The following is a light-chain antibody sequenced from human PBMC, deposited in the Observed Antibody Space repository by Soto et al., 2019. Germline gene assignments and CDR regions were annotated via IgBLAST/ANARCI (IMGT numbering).Light chain of an antibody. CDR2: AAS. CDR3: QQTTSFPLT. CDR1: QGISSR. J-gene: IGKJ4*01. V-gene: IGKV1-12*01. Sequence: DTQMTQSPSFVSASVGDRVTITCRASQGISSRLAWYQHKPGRAPKLLIHAASSLESGVPSRFSGSGSGTDFTLTISSLQPEDFATYYCQQTTSFPLTFGGGTKVEIK.